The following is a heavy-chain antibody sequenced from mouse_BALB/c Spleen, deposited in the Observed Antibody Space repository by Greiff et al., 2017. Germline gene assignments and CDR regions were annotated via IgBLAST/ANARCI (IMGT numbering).Heavy chain of an antibody. D-gene: IGHD1-1*01. Sequence: EVQGVESGPGLVKPSQSLSLTCTVTGYSITSDYAWNWIRQFPGNKLEWMGYISYSGSTSYNPSLKSRISITRDTSKNQFFLQLNSVTTEDTATYYCAREGYYGSSLDYWGQGTTLTVSS. CDR1: GYSITSDYA. CDR3: AREGYYGSSLDY. J-gene: IGHJ2*01. CDR2: ISYSGST. V-gene: IGHV3-2*02.